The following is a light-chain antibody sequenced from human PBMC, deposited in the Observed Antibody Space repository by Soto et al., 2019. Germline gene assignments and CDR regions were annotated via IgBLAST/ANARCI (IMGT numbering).Light chain of an antibody. CDR3: AAWDDTLNGYV. J-gene: IGLJ1*01. CDR2: KTD. CDR1: SSNIGSTT. Sequence: QSVLTQPPSASGTPGQGVTISCSGGSSNIGSTTVSWFQILPGTAPKLLITKTDRRPSGVPDRFSGSKSGTSGSLAISGLQSEDEAEYYCAAWDDTLNGYVFGTGTKVTVL. V-gene: IGLV1-44*01.